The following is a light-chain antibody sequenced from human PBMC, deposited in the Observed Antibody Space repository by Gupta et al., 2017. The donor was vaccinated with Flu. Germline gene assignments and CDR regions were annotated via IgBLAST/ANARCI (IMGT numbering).Light chain of an antibody. Sequence: SYVPTQPPSASVPPRQTARITCEGNNIGRKSVHWYQKKPGQAPVLVVYAETDRPSGIPERFSGANCGSTARLTISRVEAGDEADDDGHVWDPSSGPSREVFGAGTKVTVL. J-gene: IGLJ1*01. CDR2: AET. V-gene: IGLV3-21*02. CDR3: HVWDPSSGPSREV. CDR1: NIGRKS.